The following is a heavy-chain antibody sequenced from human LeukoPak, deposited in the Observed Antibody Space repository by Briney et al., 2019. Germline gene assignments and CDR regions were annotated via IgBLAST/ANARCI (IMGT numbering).Heavy chain of an antibody. V-gene: IGHV3-15*01. Sequence: SCKVSGYTLTELSMHWVRQAPGKGLEWVGRIKSKSDGGTTDYAAPVKGRFTISRDDSQNTLYLQMNSLKTEDTAMYYCATYSSGWHVYWGQGTLVTVSS. CDR2: IKSKSDGGTT. D-gene: IGHD6-19*01. J-gene: IGHJ4*02. CDR3: ATYSSGWHVY. CDR1: GYTLTELS.